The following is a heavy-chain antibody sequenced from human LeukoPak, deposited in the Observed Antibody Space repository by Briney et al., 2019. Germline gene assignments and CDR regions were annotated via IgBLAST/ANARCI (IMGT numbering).Heavy chain of an antibody. CDR2: LYHSGST. CDR1: GYSISSGYY. V-gene: IGHV4-38-2*02. Sequence: SETLSLTCSVSGYSISSGYYWGWIRQAPGKGLEWIGNLYHSGSTYYNPSLKSRVSISVDTSKNQFSLKLSSVTAADTAVYYCARDGGSGSDYWGQGTLVTVSS. CDR3: ARDGGSGSDY. J-gene: IGHJ4*02. D-gene: IGHD2-15*01.